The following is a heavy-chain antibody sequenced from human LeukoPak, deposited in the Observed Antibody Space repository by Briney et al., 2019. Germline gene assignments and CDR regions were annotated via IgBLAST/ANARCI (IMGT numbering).Heavy chain of an antibody. Sequence: ASVKVSCKASGYTFTSYGISWMRQAPGQGLEWMGWISAYNGNTNYAQKLRGRVTMTTDTSTSTAYMELRSLRSDDTAVYYCARDWGINYDILTGYYDYWGQGTLVTVSS. J-gene: IGHJ4*02. CDR2: ISAYNGNT. CDR1: GYTFTSYG. CDR3: ARDWGINYDILTGYYDY. V-gene: IGHV1-18*01. D-gene: IGHD3-9*01.